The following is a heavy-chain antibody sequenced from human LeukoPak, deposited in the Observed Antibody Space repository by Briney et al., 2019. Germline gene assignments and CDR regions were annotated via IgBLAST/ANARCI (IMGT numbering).Heavy chain of an antibody. J-gene: IGHJ3*02. D-gene: IGHD2-2*01. V-gene: IGHV3-11*04. CDR3: ARCSNTSCWGAFDI. CDR2: ISSSGSSI. Sequence: GGSLRLSCAASGFTFSDYYMNWIRQAPGKGLEWVSYISSSGSSIYYADSVKGRFTSSRDNAKNSLYLQMNSLRAEDTAVYYCARCSNTSCWGAFDIWGQGTMVTVSS. CDR1: GFTFSDYY.